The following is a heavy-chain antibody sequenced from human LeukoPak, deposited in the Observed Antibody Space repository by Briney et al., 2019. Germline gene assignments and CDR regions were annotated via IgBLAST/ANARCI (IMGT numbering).Heavy chain of an antibody. V-gene: IGHV3-53*01. J-gene: IGHJ4*02. Sequence: HPGGSLRLSCAASGFTVSSNYMSWVRRAPGKGLEWVSVIYSGGSTDYADSVKGRFAISRDNSKNMLYLQLNSLRAEDTAVYYCARVDYGSGSYFDYWGQGTLVTVSS. CDR3: ARVDYGSGSYFDY. CDR1: GFTVSSNY. D-gene: IGHD3-10*01. CDR2: IYSGGST.